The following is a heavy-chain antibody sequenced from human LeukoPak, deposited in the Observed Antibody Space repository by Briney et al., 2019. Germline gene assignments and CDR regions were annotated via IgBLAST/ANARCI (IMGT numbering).Heavy chain of an antibody. CDR2: INPSGGST. CDR3: ARGPGYCSSTSCSGGMDV. V-gene: IGHV1-46*01. D-gene: IGHD2-2*01. CDR1: GYTFTSYY. Sequence: ASVKVSCKASGYTFTSYYMHWVRQAPGQGLEWMGIINPSGGSTSYAQKFQGRVTMTRDTSTSTVYMELSSLGSEDTAVYYCARGPGYCSSTSCSGGMDVWGQGTTVTVSS. J-gene: IGHJ6*02.